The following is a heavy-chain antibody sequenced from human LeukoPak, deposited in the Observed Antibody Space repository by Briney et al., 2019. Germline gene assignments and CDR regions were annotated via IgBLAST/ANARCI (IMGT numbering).Heavy chain of an antibody. Sequence: GGSLRLSCAASGFTFSSYSMNWVRQAPGKGLERVSSISSSSTYIFYADSMKGRFTISRDNAKNSLYLQMNSLRAEDTAVYYCARGVVVATIAPSYYYYGMDVWGQGTTVTVSS. V-gene: IGHV3-21*01. J-gene: IGHJ6*02. CDR3: ARGVVVATIAPSYYYYGMDV. D-gene: IGHD5-12*01. CDR1: GFTFSSYS. CDR2: ISSSSTYI.